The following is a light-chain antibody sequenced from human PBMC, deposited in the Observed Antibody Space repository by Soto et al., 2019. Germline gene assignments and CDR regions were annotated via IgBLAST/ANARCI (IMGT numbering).Light chain of an antibody. CDR2: DVS. CDR3: SSYSTTTTTPRV. CDR1: SSDVGGYNF. V-gene: IGLV2-14*01. Sequence: QSALTQPASVSGSPGQSITISCSGTSSDVGGYNFVSWYQQHPDKAPKLMIYDVSDRPSGVSDRFSGSKSGNTASLTISGLQAEDEADYYCSSYSTTTTTPRVFGGGTKLTVL. J-gene: IGLJ2*01.